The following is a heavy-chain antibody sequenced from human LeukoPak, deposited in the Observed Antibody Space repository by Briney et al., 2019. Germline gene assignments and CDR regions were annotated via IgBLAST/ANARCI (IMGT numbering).Heavy chain of an antibody. CDR2: IYYSGST. V-gene: IGHV4-31*03. Sequence: SQTLSLTCTVSGCSFSSGGYYWSWIRQHPGKGLEWIGYIYYSGSTYYNPSLKSRVTISVDTSKNQFSLKLSSVTGADTAVYYCARRPSGVQLYHYWGQGALVTLSS. J-gene: IGHJ4*02. CDR3: ARRPSGVQLYHY. CDR1: GCSFSSGGYY. D-gene: IGHD1-1*01.